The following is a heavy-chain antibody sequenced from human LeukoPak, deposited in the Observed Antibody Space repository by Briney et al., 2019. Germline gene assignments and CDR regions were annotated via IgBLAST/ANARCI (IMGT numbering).Heavy chain of an antibody. CDR3: ARDPNVWVRGASIPKAYEGGDAFDI. D-gene: IGHD3-16*01. V-gene: IGHV1-69*13. CDR1: GGTFSSYA. CDR2: IIPIFGTA. J-gene: IGHJ3*02. Sequence: ASVKVSCKASGGTFSSYAISWVRQAPGQGLEWMGGIIPIFGTANYAQKFQGRVTITADESTSTAYMELSSLRSEDTAVYYCARDPNVWVRGASIPKAYEGGDAFDIWGQGTMVTVSS.